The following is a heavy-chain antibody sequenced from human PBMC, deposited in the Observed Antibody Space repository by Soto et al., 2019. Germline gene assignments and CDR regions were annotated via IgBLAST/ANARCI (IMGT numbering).Heavy chain of an antibody. J-gene: IGHJ3*02. CDR3: AKDRYRRAFDI. CDR1: GFTFDDYA. Sequence: GGSLRLSCAASGFTFDDYAMHWVRQAPGKGLEWVSGISWNSGSIGYADSVKGRFTISRDNAKNSLYLQMNSLRAEDTALYYCAKDRYRRAFDIWGQGTIVTVSS. CDR2: ISWNSGSI. D-gene: IGHD1-20*01. V-gene: IGHV3-9*01.